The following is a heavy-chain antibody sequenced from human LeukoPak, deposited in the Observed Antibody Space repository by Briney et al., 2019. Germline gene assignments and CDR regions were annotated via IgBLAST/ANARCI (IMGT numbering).Heavy chain of an antibody. CDR3: ARGVGAITAFDI. CDR1: GSFFTSYW. D-gene: IGHD1-26*01. V-gene: IGHV5-51*01. CDR2: IYPGDSDT. J-gene: IGHJ3*02. Sequence: GASLNISCKGSGSFFTSYWIGGVRQMRGKGLEWMGIIYPGDSDTRSSPCFQGQVTISADKSISTAYLQWSSLRASDTAMYYCARGVGAITAFDIWGQGTMVTVSS.